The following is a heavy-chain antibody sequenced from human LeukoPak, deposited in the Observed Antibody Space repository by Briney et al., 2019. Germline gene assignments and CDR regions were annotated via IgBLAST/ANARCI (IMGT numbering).Heavy chain of an antibody. J-gene: IGHJ4*02. CDR1: GYTFTSYY. CDR3: ARGGYYYDSSGYLNYFDY. Sequence: ASVKVSCKASGYTFTSYYMHWVRQAPGQGLEWMGIINPSGGSTSYAQKFQGGVTMTTDTSTSTAYMELRSPRSDDTAVYYCARGGYYYDSSGYLNYFDYWGQGTLVTVSS. V-gene: IGHV1-46*01. D-gene: IGHD3-22*01. CDR2: INPSGGST.